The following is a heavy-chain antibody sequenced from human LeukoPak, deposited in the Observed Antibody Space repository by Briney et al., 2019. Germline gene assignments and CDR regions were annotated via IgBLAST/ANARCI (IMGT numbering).Heavy chain of an antibody. D-gene: IGHD1-1*01. CDR1: GDNFNMFW. Sequence: GESLKISCQGSGDNFNMFWIGWVRQMPGKGPECMGIIYPGDSDTRYSPSFQGQISISADKSIATAYLQWNSLTASDSAIYYCARLMAEGTFDYWGQGTLVTVSS. V-gene: IGHV5-51*01. CDR2: IYPGDSDT. CDR3: ARLMAEGTFDY. J-gene: IGHJ4*02.